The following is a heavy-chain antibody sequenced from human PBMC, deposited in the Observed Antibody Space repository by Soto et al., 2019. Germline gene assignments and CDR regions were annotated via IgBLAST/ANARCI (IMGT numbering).Heavy chain of an antibody. D-gene: IGHD6-13*01. V-gene: IGHV1-8*01. CDR3: ARVRVAAAGIYYYHYGMDV. CDR1: GGSFPSYD. Sequence: GAAVKVSCEDSGGSFPSYDINWVRQATGQGLEWMGWMNPNSGNTGYAQKFQGRVTMTRNTSISTAYMELSSLRSEDTAVYYCARVRVAAAGIYYYHYGMDVWGQGTTVTVYS. CDR2: MNPNSGNT. J-gene: IGHJ6*02.